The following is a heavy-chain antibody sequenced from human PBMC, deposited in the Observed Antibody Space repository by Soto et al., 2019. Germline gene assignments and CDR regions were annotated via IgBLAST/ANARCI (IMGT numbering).Heavy chain of an antibody. CDR1: GFTFRNHG. CDR3: ARDIASRRFDY. CDR2: IWYDGGDK. D-gene: IGHD6-6*01. V-gene: IGHV3-33*01. Sequence: VGSLRLSCEAAGFTFRNHGMHWVRQAPGKGLEWVAVIWYDGGDKYYADSVKGRFTISRDNSKNTLFLQMNSLRVEDTAMYFCARDIASRRFDYLGQGTLVTVSS. J-gene: IGHJ4*02.